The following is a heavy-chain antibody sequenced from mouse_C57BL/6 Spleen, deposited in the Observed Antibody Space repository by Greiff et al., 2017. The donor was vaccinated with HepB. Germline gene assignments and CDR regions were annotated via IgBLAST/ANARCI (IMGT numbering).Heavy chain of an antibody. J-gene: IGHJ2*01. CDR1: GYTFTSYW. D-gene: IGHD2-4*01. CDR3: ARGGYYDYMYYFDY. V-gene: IGHV1-64*01. Sequence: QVQLQQPGAELVKPGASVKLSCKASGYTFTSYWMHWVKQRPGQGLEWIGMIHPNSGSTNYNEKFKSKATLTVDKSSSTAYMPLSSLTSDDSAVYYCARGGYYDYMYYFDYWGQGTTLTVSS. CDR2: IHPNSGST.